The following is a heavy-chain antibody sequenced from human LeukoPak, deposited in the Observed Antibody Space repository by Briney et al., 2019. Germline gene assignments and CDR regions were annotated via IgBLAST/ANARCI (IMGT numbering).Heavy chain of an antibody. Sequence: GGSLRLSCAASGFTFSNYAMSWVRQAPGKGLEWVSAVSGSGGSTYYADSVKGRFTISRDNSKNTLYLQMNNLRAEDTAVYYCAKMGGTYSSGWYSIDCWGQGTLVTVSS. V-gene: IGHV3-23*01. CDR3: AKMGGTYSSGWYSIDC. CDR1: GFTFSNYA. D-gene: IGHD6-19*01. CDR2: VSGSGGST. J-gene: IGHJ4*02.